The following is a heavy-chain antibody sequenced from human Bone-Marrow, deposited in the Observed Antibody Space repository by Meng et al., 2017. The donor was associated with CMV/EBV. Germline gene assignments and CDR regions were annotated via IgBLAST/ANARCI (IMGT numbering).Heavy chain of an antibody. D-gene: IGHD5-18*01. Sequence: ASVKVSCKASGYTFTRYGISWVRQAPGQGLEWMGWMNPNSGNTGYAQKFQGRVTMTRNTSISTAYMELSSLRSEDTAVYYCARGLIDSYGPSYYFDYWGQGTLVTVSS. J-gene: IGHJ4*02. CDR2: MNPNSGNT. CDR1: GYTFTRYG. CDR3: ARGLIDSYGPSYYFDY. V-gene: IGHV1-8*01.